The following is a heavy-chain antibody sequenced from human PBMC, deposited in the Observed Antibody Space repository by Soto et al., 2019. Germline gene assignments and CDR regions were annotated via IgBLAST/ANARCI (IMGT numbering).Heavy chain of an antibody. CDR2: ISAYNGNT. V-gene: IGHV1-18*01. J-gene: IGHJ6*02. D-gene: IGHD2-2*01. CDR1: GYTFTSYG. CDR3: AREGLGYCSSTSCSTAPVYYYYGMDV. Sequence: GASVKVSCKASGYTFTSYGISWVRQAPGQGLEWMGWISAYNGNTNYAQKLQGRVTMTTDTSTSTAYMELRSLRSDDTAVYYCAREGLGYCSSTSCSTAPVYYYYGMDVWGQGT.